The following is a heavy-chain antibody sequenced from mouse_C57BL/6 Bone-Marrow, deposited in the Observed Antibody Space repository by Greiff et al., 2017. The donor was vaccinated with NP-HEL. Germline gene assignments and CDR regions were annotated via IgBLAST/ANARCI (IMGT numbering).Heavy chain of an antibody. CDR2: ISSGGSYT. D-gene: IGHD2-5*01. CDR3: ARHYYSNYFDY. J-gene: IGHJ2*01. V-gene: IGHV5-6*01. Sequence: EVQVVESGGELVKPGGSLKLSCAASGFTFSSYGMSWVRQTPDKRLEWVATISSGGSYTYYPDSVKGRFTISRDNAKNTLYLQMSSLESEDTAMYYCARHYYSNYFDYWGQGTTLTVSS. CDR1: GFTFSSYG.